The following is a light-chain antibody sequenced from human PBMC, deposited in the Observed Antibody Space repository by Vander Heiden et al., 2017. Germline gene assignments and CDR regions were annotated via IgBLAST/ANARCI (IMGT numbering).Light chain of an antibody. CDR2: EVS. CDR3: SSYTSSSTRGV. V-gene: IGLV2-14*01. J-gene: IGLJ2*01. CDR1: SSDVGGYNY. Sequence: QSALTQPASVSGSPGQSITISCTGTSSDVGGYNYVSWYQQHTGKAPKLMIYEVSNRPSGVSNRFSGSKSGNTASLTISGLQAEDEADYYCSSYTSSSTRGVFGGGTKLTVL.